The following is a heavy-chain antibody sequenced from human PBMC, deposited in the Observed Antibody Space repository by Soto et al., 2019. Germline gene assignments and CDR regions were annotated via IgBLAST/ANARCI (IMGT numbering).Heavy chain of an antibody. CDR1: GFTFSGSA. Sequence: GSLRLSCAASGFTFSGSAMHWVRQASGKGLEWVGRIRSKANSYATAYAASVKGRFTISRDDSKNTAYLQMNSLKTEDTAVYYCTIGFSATARDYYYYYMDVWGKGTTVTVSS. J-gene: IGHJ6*03. CDR3: TIGFSATARDYYYYYMDV. D-gene: IGHD5-18*01. V-gene: IGHV3-73*01. CDR2: IRSKANSYAT.